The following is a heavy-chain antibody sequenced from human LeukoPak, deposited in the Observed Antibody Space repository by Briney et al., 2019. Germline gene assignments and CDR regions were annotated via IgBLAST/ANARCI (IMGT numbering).Heavy chain of an antibody. J-gene: IGHJ4*02. CDR3: ASHSGVAGTYPDY. CDR1: GGSIRGYY. Sequence: PSETLCLTCAVSGGSIRGYYWSWIRQPVGKRMELIGRIYPSGSTNYNPSLKSRVTMSVDTSNNHFSLNLSSVTAADTAVYYCASHSGVAGTYPDYWGQGTLVTVSS. V-gene: IGHV4-4*07. CDR2: IYPSGST. D-gene: IGHD3-16*02.